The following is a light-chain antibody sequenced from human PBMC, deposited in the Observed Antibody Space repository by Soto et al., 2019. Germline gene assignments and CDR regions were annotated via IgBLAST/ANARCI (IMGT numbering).Light chain of an antibody. Sequence: EIVLTQSPGTLSLSPGERATLSCRDSQSVSSSFLAWYQQTPGQAPRLLIYGASSRATGIPDRFSGSGSGTDFTITISRLETEDLAVYYCQYYYNAPRTFGQGTKVESK. J-gene: IGKJ1*01. V-gene: IGKV3-20*01. CDR3: QYYYNAPRT. CDR2: GAS. CDR1: QSVSSSF.